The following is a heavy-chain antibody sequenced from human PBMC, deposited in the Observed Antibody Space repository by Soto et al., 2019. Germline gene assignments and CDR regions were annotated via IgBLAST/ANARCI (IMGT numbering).Heavy chain of an antibody. J-gene: IGHJ4*02. CDR2: ISGSGGST. D-gene: IGHD5-12*01. CDR3: ARGDGYDPYSYFDY. CDR1: GFTFSNYA. V-gene: IGHV3-23*01. Sequence: GGPLRLSCAASGFTFSNYAMTWVRQAPGRGLEWVSAISGSGGSTYYADSVKGRFTISRDNSKNTLYLQMNSLRADDTAVYHCARGDGYDPYSYFDYWGQGILVTVSS.